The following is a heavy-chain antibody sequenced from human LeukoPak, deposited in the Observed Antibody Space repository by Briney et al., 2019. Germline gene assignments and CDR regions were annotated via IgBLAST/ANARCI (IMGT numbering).Heavy chain of an antibody. CDR3: ARGITVAGYDYYGMDV. V-gene: IGHV1-8*01. D-gene: IGHD6-19*01. CDR2: MNPNSGNT. J-gene: IGHJ6*02. CDR1: GYTFTSYD. Sequence: ASVKVSCKASGYTFTSYDINWLRQATGQGLEWMGWMNPNSGNTGYAQKFQGRVTMTRNTSISTAYMELSSLRSEDTAVYYCARGITVAGYDYYGMDVWGQGTTVTVSS.